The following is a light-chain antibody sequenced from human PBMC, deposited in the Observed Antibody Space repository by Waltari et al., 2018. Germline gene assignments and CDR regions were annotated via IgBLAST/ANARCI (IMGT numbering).Light chain of an antibody. J-gene: IGKJ1*01. CDR3: QKYGTLPAT. V-gene: IGKV3-20*01. CDR2: DAS. CDR1: QRVSRT. Sequence: DIVLTQSPGTLSLSPGERATLSCRASQRVSRTLAWYQQKPGQAPRLLIYDASRRATGIPDRFSGSGAGTDFSLTISRLEPEDFAWYFCQKYGTLPATFGQGTKVEIK.